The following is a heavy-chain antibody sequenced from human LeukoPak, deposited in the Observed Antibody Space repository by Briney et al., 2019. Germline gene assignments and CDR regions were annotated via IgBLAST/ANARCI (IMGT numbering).Heavy chain of an antibody. CDR2: FTNMEIYT. Sequence: PVGSLRLSCAASGFTLSDYYMSWIRQAPGKGLEWIAYFTNMEIYTNYAESVKGRFTISRDSAKNSLYLQMNSLRADDTAVYYCASGTAEAPLDYWGQGTLVTVSS. V-gene: IGHV3-11*03. J-gene: IGHJ4*02. CDR3: ASGTAEAPLDY. D-gene: IGHD6-13*01. CDR1: GFTLSDYY.